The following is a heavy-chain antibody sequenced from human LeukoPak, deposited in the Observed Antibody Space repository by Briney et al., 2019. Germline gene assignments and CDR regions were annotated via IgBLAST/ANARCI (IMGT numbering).Heavy chain of an antibody. V-gene: IGHV3-23*01. CDR2: ISGSGGST. J-gene: IGHJ5*02. Sequence: PGGSLRLSCAASGFTFSSYAMSWVRQAPGKGLEWVSAISGSGGSTYYADSVKRRFTISRDNSKNTLYLQMNSLRAEDTAVYYRAKDDFYSYGYAWGQGTLVTVSS. CDR1: GFTFSSYA. D-gene: IGHD5-18*01. CDR3: AKDDFYSYGYA.